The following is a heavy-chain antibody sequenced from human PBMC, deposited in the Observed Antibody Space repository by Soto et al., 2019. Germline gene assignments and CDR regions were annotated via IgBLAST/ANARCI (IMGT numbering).Heavy chain of an antibody. CDR2: AIPVYGYT. V-gene: IGHV1-69*01. J-gene: IGHJ3*02. Sequence: QVQLVQSGAEVKKPGTSVKVSCEVSGGTFSNYAITWVRQAPGQGLEWLGGAIPVYGYTNYAQKFQDRVTITACESATTTVMEMSSLRYDYTAGYYCTCRGVANSRNVFDSWGQGTLGTVS. CDR1: GGTFSNYA. D-gene: IGHD5-12*01. CDR3: TCRGVANSRNVFDS.